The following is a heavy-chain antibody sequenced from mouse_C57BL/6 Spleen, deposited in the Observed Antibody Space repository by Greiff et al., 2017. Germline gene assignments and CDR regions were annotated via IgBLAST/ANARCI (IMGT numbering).Heavy chain of an antibody. V-gene: IGHV1-4*01. CDR1: GYTFTSYT. CDR3: AKGDSNYGYFDY. J-gene: IGHJ2*01. CDR2: INPSSGYT. Sequence: QVQLQQSGAELARPGASVKMSCKASGYTFTSYTMHWVKQRPGQGLEWIGYINPSSGYTKYNQKFKDKATLTADKSSSTAYMQLSSLTSEDSAVYYCAKGDSNYGYFDYWGQGTTLTVSS. D-gene: IGHD2-5*01.